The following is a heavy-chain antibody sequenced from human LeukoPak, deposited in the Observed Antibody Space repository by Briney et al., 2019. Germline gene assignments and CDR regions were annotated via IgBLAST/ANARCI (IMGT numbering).Heavy chain of an antibody. D-gene: IGHD3-3*01. CDR1: GFTVSSNY. CDR3: AQAEYYDFWSGLDFQH. J-gene: IGHJ1*01. CDR2: ISGSGGST. Sequence: PGGSLRLSCAASGFTVSSNYMSWVRQAPGKGLEWVSAISGSGGSTYYADSVKGRFTISRDNSKNTLYLQMNSLRAEDTAVYYCAQAEYYDFWSGLDFQHWGQGTLVTVSS. V-gene: IGHV3-23*01.